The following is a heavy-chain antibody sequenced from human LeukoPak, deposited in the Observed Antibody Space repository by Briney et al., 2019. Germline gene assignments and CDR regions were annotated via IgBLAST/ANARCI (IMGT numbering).Heavy chain of an antibody. V-gene: IGHV1-2*02. Sequence: ASVKVSCKASGYTFTGYYMHWVRQAPGQGLEWMGWINPNSGGTNYAQKFQGRVTMTRDTSISTAYMELSRLRSDDTAVYYCAREPLITHTLYHYYGMDVWGQGTTVTVSS. CDR2: INPNSGGT. CDR1: GYTFTGYY. J-gene: IGHJ6*02. CDR3: AREPLITHTLYHYYGMDV. D-gene: IGHD3-16*01.